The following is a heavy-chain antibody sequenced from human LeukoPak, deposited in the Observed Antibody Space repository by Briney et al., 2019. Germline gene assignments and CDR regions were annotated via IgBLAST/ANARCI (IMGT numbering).Heavy chain of an antibody. J-gene: IGHJ4*02. CDR1: GFTFSNYN. D-gene: IGHD4-23*01. V-gene: IGHV3-21*01. Sequence: PGGSLRLSCAASGFTFSNYNMNWVRQAPGQGLEWVSSISTSSSYIYYADSVKGRFTISRDNSKNTLYLQMNSLRAEDTAVYYCARDYGGSSPFDYWGQGTLVTVSS. CDR2: ISTSSSYI. CDR3: ARDYGGSSPFDY.